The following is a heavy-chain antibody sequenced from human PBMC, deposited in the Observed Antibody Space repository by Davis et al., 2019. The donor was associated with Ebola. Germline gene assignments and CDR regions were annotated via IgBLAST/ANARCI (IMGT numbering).Heavy chain of an antibody. Sequence: ASVKVSCKASGYTFTNYYMHWVRQAPGQGLEWMGIISPSGGSTSYAQKFQGRVTMTRDTSTSTVYVELSSLRSEDTAVYYCARDWYYDFWSGYYRDYYYYDMDVWGQGTTVTVSS. CDR1: GYTFTNYY. CDR3: ARDWYYDFWSGYYRDYYYYDMDV. J-gene: IGHJ6*02. CDR2: ISPSGGST. D-gene: IGHD3-3*01. V-gene: IGHV1-46*01.